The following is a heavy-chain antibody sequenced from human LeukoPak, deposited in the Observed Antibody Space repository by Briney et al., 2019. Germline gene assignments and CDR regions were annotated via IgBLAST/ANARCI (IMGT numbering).Heavy chain of an antibody. CDR3: TSPGGSGWYYNY. CDR1: GFTFGDYA. J-gene: IGHJ4*02. V-gene: IGHV3-49*04. D-gene: IGHD6-19*01. CDR2: IRSKAYGGTT. Sequence: GRSLRLSCTASGFTFGDYAMSWVRQAPGKGLEWVGFIRSKAYGGTTEYAASVKGRFTTSRDDSKSIAYLQMNSLKTEDTAVYYCTSPGGSGWYYNYWGQGTLVTVSS.